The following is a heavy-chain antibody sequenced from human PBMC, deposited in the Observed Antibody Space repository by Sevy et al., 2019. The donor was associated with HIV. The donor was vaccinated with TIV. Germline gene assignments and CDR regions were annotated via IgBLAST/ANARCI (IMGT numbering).Heavy chain of an antibody. V-gene: IGHV3-48*03. J-gene: IGHJ4*02. CDR1: GFAFSSYD. CDR3: ARDLAPAETIMPHFDY. Sequence: GGSLRLSCAASGFAFSSYDIHWVRQAPGKGLDWISFISSDATSIKYADSVQGRFTISRDNAKTSLYLQMNSLRAEDTAVYYCARDLAPAETIMPHFDYWGQGALVTGSS. D-gene: IGHD3-9*01. CDR2: ISSDATSI.